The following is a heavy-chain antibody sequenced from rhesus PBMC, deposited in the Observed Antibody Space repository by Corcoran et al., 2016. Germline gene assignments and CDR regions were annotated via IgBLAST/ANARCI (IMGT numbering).Heavy chain of an antibody. CDR2: IRSGGST. D-gene: IGHD5-24*01. CDR3: ARQIKNIDAFDF. CDR1: GGSVSGYW. Sequence: QVQLQQWGEGLVKPSETLSLTCAVYGGSVSGYWWGWIRQPPGKGLEWIGRIRSGGSTNYNPSHTSQVTISIDTSKNQFSLKLSSVTAADTAVYYCARQIKNIDAFDFWGQGLRVTVSS. V-gene: IGHV4-160*01. J-gene: IGHJ3*01.